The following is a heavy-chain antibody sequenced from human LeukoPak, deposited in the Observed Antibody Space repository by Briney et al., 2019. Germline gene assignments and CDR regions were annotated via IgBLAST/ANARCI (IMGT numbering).Heavy chain of an antibody. CDR3: TTGPGYSSSWYVDY. CDR1: GFTFSNAW. Sequence: PGGSLRLSCAASGFTFSNAWMSWVRQAPGKGLEWVGRIKSKTDGGTTDYAAPVKGRFTISRDDSKNTLYLQINSLKTEDTAVYYCTTGPGYSSSWYVDYWGQGTLVTVSS. CDR2: IKSKTDGGTT. D-gene: IGHD6-13*01. V-gene: IGHV3-15*01. J-gene: IGHJ4*02.